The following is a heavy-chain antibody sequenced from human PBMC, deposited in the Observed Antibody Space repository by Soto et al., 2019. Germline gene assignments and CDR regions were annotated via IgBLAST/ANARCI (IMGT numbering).Heavy chain of an antibody. CDR2: XSDSGXT. V-gene: IGHV4-59*01. J-gene: IGHJ5*02. D-gene: IGHD3-10*01. Sequence: XXTLSLTCTVSPASITNYYWSWIRQPPGKGLEWIGYXSDSGXTHYNHYLKSXXTMSVDAXXKQFYLKLTSVTAADTAVYYCARIRVPEHWFDPWGQGTLVTVSS. CDR3: ARIRVPEHWFDP. CDR1: PASITNYY.